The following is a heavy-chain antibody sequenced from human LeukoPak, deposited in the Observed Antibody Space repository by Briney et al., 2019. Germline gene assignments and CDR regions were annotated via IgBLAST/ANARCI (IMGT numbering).Heavy chain of an antibody. CDR1: GFTFSSYW. CDR3: ARDLGSLQLVLYYYYMDV. V-gene: IGHV3-21*01. Sequence: GGSLRLSCAASGFTFSSYWMSWVRQAPGKGLEWVSSISSSSSYIYYADSVKGRFTISRDNAKNSLYLQMNSLRAEDTAVYYCARDLGSLQLVLYYYYMDVWGKGTTVTVSS. D-gene: IGHD6-6*01. J-gene: IGHJ6*03. CDR2: ISSSSSYI.